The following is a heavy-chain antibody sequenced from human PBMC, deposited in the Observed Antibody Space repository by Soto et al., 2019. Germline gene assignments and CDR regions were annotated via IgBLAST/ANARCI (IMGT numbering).Heavy chain of an antibody. V-gene: IGHV3-23*01. CDR1: GFTFSSYA. J-gene: IGHJ4*02. D-gene: IGHD1-1*01. CDR3: AKFGMATTKRSPPYYIDY. Sequence: PEGCVRLSCAASGFTFSSYAMSWVRQAPGKGLEWVSSISGSGGGTYYADSVKGRFTFSRDNSKNTLYLQMNSLRAEDTAVYYCAKFGMATTKRSPPYYIDYWGQGALVTVSS. CDR2: ISGSGGGT.